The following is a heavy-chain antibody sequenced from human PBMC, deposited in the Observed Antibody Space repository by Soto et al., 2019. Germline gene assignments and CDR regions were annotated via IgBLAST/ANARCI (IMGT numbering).Heavy chain of an antibody. CDR2: LSAYNGNT. V-gene: IGHV1-18*01. D-gene: IGHD4-17*01. CDR3: ARARLAMTTVVMGY. Sequence: QVQLVQSGAEVKKPGASVKVSCKASGYTFTSYGISWVRQAPGQGLEWMGWLSAYNGNTNYAQKLQGRVTMTTDTSTSRAYMELRSLRSDDTAVYYCARARLAMTTVVMGYWGQGTLVTVSS. CDR1: GYTFTSYG. J-gene: IGHJ4*02.